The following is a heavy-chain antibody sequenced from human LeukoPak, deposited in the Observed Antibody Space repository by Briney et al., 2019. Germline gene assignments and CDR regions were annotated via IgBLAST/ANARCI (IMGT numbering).Heavy chain of an antibody. D-gene: IGHD1-1*01. CDR1: AYSISSGHH. CDR2: IHYRGST. CDR3: ARTNAFDY. Sequence: SETLSLTCTVSAYSISSGHHWGWIRQPPGKGLEWIGSIHYRGSTYYNPSLKSRVSISLDKSKNQFSLKVTSVTAADTAVYYCARTNAFDYWGQGILVTVSS. V-gene: IGHV4-38-2*02. J-gene: IGHJ4*02.